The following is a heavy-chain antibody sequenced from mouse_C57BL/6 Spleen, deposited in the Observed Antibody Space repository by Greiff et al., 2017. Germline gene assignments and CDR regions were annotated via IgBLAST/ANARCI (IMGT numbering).Heavy chain of an antibody. CDR1: GYTFTSYW. D-gene: IGHD2-5*01. CDR3: ARSPYYSNPFDD. V-gene: IGHV1-53*01. CDR2: IKPSNGGT. Sequence: VQLQQPGTELVKPGASVKLSCKASGYTFTSYWMHWVKQRPGQGLEWIGNIKPSNGGTTYNEKFEGKATLTVDKSSSTAYMQLSSLTSEDSAVYYCARSPYYSNPFDDWGQGTTLTVSS. J-gene: IGHJ2*01.